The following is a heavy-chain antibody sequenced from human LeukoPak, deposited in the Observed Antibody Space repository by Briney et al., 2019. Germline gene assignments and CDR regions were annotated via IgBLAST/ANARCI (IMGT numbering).Heavy chain of an antibody. Sequence: GASVKVSCKASGYTFTSYGISWVRQAPGQGLEWMGWISAYNGNTNYAQKLQGRVTMTTDTSTSTAYMELRSLRSDDTAVYYCARGDSFWSGYSSFDYWGQGTLVTVSS. CDR2: ISAYNGNT. J-gene: IGHJ4*02. V-gene: IGHV1-18*01. D-gene: IGHD3-3*01. CDR3: ARGDSFWSGYSSFDY. CDR1: GYTFTSYG.